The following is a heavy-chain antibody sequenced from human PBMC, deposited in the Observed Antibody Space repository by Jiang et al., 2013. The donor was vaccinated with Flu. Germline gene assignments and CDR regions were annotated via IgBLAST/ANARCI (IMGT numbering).Heavy chain of an antibody. CDR1: GGSISSHY. CDR2: TYYDGRS. CDR3: ARTRKAVADCFDV. D-gene: IGHD6-19*01. J-gene: IGHJ3*01. V-gene: IGHV4-59*11. Sequence: VQLVESGPGLVKPSETLSLNCSISGGSISSHYFGWIRQPPGKGLEWIGYTYYDGRSTYKSSLKSRVTISMDTSKKQFSLKLSSVTAADTAVYFCARTRKAVADCFDVWGQGTVGHRSLQ.